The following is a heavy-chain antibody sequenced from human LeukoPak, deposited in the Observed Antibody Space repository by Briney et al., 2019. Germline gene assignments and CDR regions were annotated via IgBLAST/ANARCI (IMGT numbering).Heavy chain of an antibody. Sequence: ASVRVSCKASVDFFTSYGPCWVRHDPGQGLEWMGWIIAYNGNTNYAQKLQGRDTITTDTSPRTAYMELRSLRSDDSAVYYWARDGEDIVVVPAATDKGFDPWGQGTLVTVSS. CDR1: VDFFTSYG. D-gene: IGHD2-2*01. J-gene: IGHJ5*02. CDR3: ARDGEDIVVVPAATDKGFDP. CDR2: IIAYNGNT. V-gene: IGHV1-18*01.